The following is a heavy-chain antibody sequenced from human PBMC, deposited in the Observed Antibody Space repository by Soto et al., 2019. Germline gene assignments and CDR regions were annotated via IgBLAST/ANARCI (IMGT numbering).Heavy chain of an antibody. D-gene: IGHD3-22*01. CDR3: ATVLYYYDSSGYYHDY. CDR1: RYTLTELS. V-gene: IGHV1-24*01. J-gene: IGHJ4*02. Sequence: ASVKVSCKVSRYTLTELSMHWARQAPGKGLEWMGGFDPEDGETIYAQKFQGRVTMTEDTSTDTAYMELSSLRSEDTAVYYCATVLYYYDSSGYYHDYWGQGTLVTVSS. CDR2: FDPEDGET.